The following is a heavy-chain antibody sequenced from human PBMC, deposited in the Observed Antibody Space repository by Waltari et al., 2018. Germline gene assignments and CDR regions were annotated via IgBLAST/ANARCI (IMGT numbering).Heavy chain of an antibody. CDR2: FDPEDGET. J-gene: IGHJ4*02. Sequence: QVQLVQSGAEVKKPGASVKVYCKVSGDTLTELSMPWVRQAPGKGLEWMGGFDPEDGETIYAQKFQGRVTMTEDTSTDTAYMELSSLRSEDTAVYYCATDGATVTSFDYWGQGTLVTVSS. CDR1: GDTLTELS. V-gene: IGHV1-24*01. CDR3: ATDGATVTSFDY. D-gene: IGHD4-17*01.